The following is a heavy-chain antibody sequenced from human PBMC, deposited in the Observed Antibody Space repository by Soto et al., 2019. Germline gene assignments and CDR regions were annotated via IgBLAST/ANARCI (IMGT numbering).Heavy chain of an antibody. D-gene: IGHD5-12*01. V-gene: IGHV1-18*01. Sequence: QVQLVQSGAEVKKPGASVKVSCKASGYTFTSYGISWVRQAPGQGLEWMGWISAYNGNTNYAQKLQGRVTMTTDTSTSTADMELRSLRSDDTAVYYCARWFGGYESEDYYGMDVWGQGTTVTVSS. J-gene: IGHJ6*02. CDR3: ARWFGGYESEDYYGMDV. CDR2: ISAYNGNT. CDR1: GYTFTSYG.